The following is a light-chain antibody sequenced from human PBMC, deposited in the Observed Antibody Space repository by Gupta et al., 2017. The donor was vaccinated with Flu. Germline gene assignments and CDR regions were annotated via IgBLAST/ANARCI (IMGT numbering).Light chain of an antibody. CDR2: HDA. J-gene: IGLJ2*01. CDR3: QAWDSGVVV. V-gene: IGLV3-1*01. Sequence: SVLTQPPSVSVFPGQTATMTCSGNKLGDKYASWYQQKAGQPPILILYHDAKRPSGIPERFSGSNSGNTATLTVSETQVVDEADYYCQAWDSGVVVFGGGTKLTVL. CDR1: KLGDKY.